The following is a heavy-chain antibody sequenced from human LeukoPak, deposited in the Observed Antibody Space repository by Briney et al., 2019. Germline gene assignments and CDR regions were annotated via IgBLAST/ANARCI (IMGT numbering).Heavy chain of an antibody. V-gene: IGHV3-53*01. D-gene: IGHD1-26*01. Sequence: PGGSLRLSCAASGFTFSSNYMSWVRQAPGKGLEWVSIIYSGGTTYYADSVKGRFTISRDNSKNTLYLQMNSLRAEDTAVYYCARVGSGSYFLDGFDIWGQGTMVTVSS. J-gene: IGHJ3*02. CDR3: ARVGSGSYFLDGFDI. CDR1: GFTFSSNY. CDR2: IYSGGTT.